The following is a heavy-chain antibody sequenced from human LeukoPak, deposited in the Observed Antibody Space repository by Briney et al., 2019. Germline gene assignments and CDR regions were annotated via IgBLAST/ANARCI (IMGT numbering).Heavy chain of an antibody. Sequence: PGGSLRLSCAASGFNFNSYAVHWVRQAPGKGLEWVAFISYDGSNTYHADSVKGRFTISRDPSKTTVYLQMNSLRAEDTAVYYCATELRILSWGVDAFDIWGQGTMVTVCS. V-gene: IGHV3-30*04. D-gene: IGHD3-10*01. J-gene: IGHJ3*02. CDR1: GFNFNSYA. CDR2: ISYDGSNT. CDR3: ATELRILSWGVDAFDI.